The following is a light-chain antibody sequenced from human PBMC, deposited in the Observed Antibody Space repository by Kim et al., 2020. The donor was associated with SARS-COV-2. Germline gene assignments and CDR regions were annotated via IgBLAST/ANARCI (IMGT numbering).Light chain of an antibody. Sequence: PGRTARVTCGGKNLGSKCVDRYQQKPGQAPVLVIYYDSDRPSGIPERCSGSNSGNTATLTISRVEAGDEADYYCQVWDSSSDHPYVFGTGTKVTVL. CDR3: QVWDSSSDHPYV. CDR2: YDS. CDR1: NLGSKC. V-gene: IGLV3-21*04. J-gene: IGLJ1*01.